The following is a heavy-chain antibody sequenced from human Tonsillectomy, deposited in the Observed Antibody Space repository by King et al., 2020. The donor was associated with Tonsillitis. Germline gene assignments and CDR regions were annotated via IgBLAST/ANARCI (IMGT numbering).Heavy chain of an antibody. CDR3: VRDRIQLWLGIYYYYYGLDV. CDR1: GDSVSSSSAA. CDR2: TYYRSKWYN. D-gene: IGHD5-18*01. Sequence: VQLQQSGPGLVKPSQTLSLTCAISGDSVSSSSAAWTWIRQSPSRGLEWLGRTYYRSKWYNDYALSVESRITISPDTSRNQFSLQLNSVTPEDTAVYYCVRDRIQLWLGIYYYYYGLDVWGQGTTVTVSS. J-gene: IGHJ6*02. V-gene: IGHV6-1*01.